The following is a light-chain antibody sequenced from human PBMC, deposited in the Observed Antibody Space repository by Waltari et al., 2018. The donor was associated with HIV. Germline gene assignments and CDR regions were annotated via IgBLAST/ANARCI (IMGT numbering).Light chain of an antibody. V-gene: IGKV1-5*03. CDR3: QQYNSYPYT. CDR2: KAS. J-gene: IGKJ2*01. CDR1: QSISSW. Sequence: DIQMTQSPSTLSASVGDRVTITCRASQSISSWLAWYQQKPGKAPNLLIYKASSLKSGVPSRFSGSGSGTELTLTISSLQPDDFATYYCQQYNSYPYTFGPGTKLEIK.